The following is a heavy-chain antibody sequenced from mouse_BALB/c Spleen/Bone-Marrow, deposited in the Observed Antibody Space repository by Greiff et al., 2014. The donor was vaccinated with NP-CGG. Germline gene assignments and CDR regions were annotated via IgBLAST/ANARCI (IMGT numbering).Heavy chain of an antibody. Sequence: EVQGVESGGGLVKPGGSLKLSCAASGFTFSSYAMSWVRQTPEKRLEWVASTSSGGSTYYPDSVKGRFTISRDNARNILYLQMSSLRPEDTAMYYCAKRGAYGNFWFAYWGQGTLVTVSA. CDR2: TSSGGST. D-gene: IGHD2-10*02. CDR1: GFTFSSYA. V-gene: IGHV5-6-5*01. J-gene: IGHJ3*01. CDR3: AKRGAYGNFWFAY.